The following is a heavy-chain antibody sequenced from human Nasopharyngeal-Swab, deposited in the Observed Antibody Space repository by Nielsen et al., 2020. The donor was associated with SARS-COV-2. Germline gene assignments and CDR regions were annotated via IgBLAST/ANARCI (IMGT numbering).Heavy chain of an antibody. CDR1: GYTFTSYA. Sequence: ASVKVSCKASGYTFTSYAMHWVRQAPGQRLEWMGWINAGNGNTKYSQKFQGRVTITRDTSASTAYMGLSSLRSEDTAVYYCAFGIAVAGPMGYYGMDVWGQGTTVTVSS. CDR3: AFGIAVAGPMGYYGMDV. V-gene: IGHV1-3*01. CDR2: INAGNGNT. J-gene: IGHJ6*02. D-gene: IGHD6-19*01.